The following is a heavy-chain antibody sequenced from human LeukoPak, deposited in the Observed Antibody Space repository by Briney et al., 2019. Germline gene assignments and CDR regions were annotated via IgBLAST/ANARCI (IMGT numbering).Heavy chain of an antibody. CDR2: LYSGGTT. Sequence: GGSLRLSCAVSGFTFSDYYMSWIRQAPGKGLEWVSVLYSGGTTHYADSVKGRFTISRDNSKNTLFLQMDSLRPEDTAVYYCVRGTWFDPWGQGTLVTVSS. CDR1: GFTFSDYY. CDR3: VRGTWFDP. D-gene: IGHD1-1*01. V-gene: IGHV3-53*01. J-gene: IGHJ5*02.